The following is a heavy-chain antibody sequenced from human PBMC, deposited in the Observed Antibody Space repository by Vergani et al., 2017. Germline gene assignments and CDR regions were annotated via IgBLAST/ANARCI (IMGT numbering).Heavy chain of an antibody. CDR3: ARAARRALLWCDERMDV. V-gene: IGHV1-3*01. J-gene: IGHJ6*04. CDR1: GYTFTSYA. CDR2: INAGNGNT. Sequence: QVQLVQSGAEVKKPGASVKVSCKASGYTFTSYAMHWVRQAPGQRLEWMGWINAGNGNTKYSQKLKGRVTKTTATATSTAYMELRSLRSDETAVCYCARAARRALLWCDERMDVGGKGTTVTVSS. D-gene: IGHD3-10*01.